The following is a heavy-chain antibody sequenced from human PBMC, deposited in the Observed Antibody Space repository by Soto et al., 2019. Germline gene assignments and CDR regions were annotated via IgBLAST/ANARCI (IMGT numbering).Heavy chain of an antibody. CDR1: GGTFSSYA. J-gene: IGHJ4*02. D-gene: IGHD2-21*01. CDR3: ARDTYGDYYFDY. CDR2: IISIFGTA. Sequence: QVQLVQSGAEVKKPGSSVKVSCKASGGTFSSYAISWVRQAPGQGLEWMGGIISIFGTANYAQKFQGRVTITADEPTSTACMELSSLRSEDTAVYYCARDTYGDYYFDYWGQGTLVTVSS. V-gene: IGHV1-69*01.